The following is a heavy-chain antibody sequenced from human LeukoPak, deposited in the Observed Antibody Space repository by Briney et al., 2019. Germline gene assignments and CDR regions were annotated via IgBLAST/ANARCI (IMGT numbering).Heavy chain of an antibody. Sequence: GGSLRLSCAASGFTFSSYGMHWVRQASGKGLEWVGRIRSKANSYATAYAASVKGRFTISRDDSKNTAYLQMNSLKTEDTAVYYCTRPGYSSSWPYYYYYMDVWGKGTTVTVSS. V-gene: IGHV3-73*01. D-gene: IGHD6-13*01. CDR1: GFTFSSYG. CDR2: IRSKANSYAT. CDR3: TRPGYSSSWPYYYYYMDV. J-gene: IGHJ6*03.